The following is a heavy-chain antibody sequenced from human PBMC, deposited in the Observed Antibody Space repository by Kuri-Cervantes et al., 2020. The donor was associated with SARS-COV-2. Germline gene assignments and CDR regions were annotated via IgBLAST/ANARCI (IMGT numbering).Heavy chain of an antibody. V-gene: IGHV3-9*01. CDR2: ISWNSGSI. Sequence: SLKISCAASGSTFDDYAMHWVRQAPGKGLEWVSGISWNSGSIGYADSVKGRFTISRDNAKNSLYLQMNSLRAEDTALYYCAKDIDTASVVVPAAINFDYWGQGTLVTVSS. J-gene: IGHJ4*02. CDR1: GSTFDDYA. CDR3: AKDIDTASVVVPAAINFDY. D-gene: IGHD2-2*02.